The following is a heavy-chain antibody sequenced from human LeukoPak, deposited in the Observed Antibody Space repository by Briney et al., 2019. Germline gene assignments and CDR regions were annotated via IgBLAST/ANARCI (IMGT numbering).Heavy chain of an antibody. CDR2: IYYSGST. CDR3: ARGSGDSSCFFDY. D-gene: IGHD6-13*01. J-gene: IGHJ4*02. V-gene: IGHV4-59*01. CDR1: GGSITSYY. Sequence: SETLSLTCAVSGGSITSYYWSWIRLPPGKGLEWIGYIYYSGSTNYNPSLKSRVTISVDTSKNQFSLKLYSVTAADTAVYYCARGSGDSSCFFDYWGQGTLVTVSS.